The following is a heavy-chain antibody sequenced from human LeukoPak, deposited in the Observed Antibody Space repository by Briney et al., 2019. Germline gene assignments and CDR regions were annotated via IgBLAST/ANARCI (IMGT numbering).Heavy chain of an antibody. CDR1: GFTFSTYA. V-gene: IGHV3-23*01. Sequence: GGSLRLSCAASGFTFSTYAMSWVRQAPGKGLERVSAISGSGGSTYYADSVKGRFTISRDNSKNTLYLQMSGLRAEDTALYYCAREEGTVAAADYWGQGTLVTVSS. CDR3: AREEGTVAAADY. J-gene: IGHJ4*02. D-gene: IGHD2-15*01. CDR2: ISGSGGST.